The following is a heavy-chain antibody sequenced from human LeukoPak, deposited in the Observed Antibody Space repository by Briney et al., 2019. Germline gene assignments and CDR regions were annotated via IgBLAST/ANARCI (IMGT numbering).Heavy chain of an antibody. J-gene: IGHJ4*02. Sequence: GGSLRLSCAASGFTFSTYWMDWVRQAPGKGLEWVANIKEDGSEKYYEDSVKGRFTISRDNAKNSLYLQMNSLRAEDTAVYYCARNVGWFRFDYWGQGTLVTVSS. V-gene: IGHV3-7*03. CDR2: IKEDGSEK. CDR3: ARNVGWFRFDY. CDR1: GFTFSTYW. D-gene: IGHD3-3*01.